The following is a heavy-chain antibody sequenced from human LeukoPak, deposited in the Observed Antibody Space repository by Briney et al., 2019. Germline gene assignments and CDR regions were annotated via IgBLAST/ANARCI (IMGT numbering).Heavy chain of an antibody. J-gene: IGHJ5*02. CDR2: IYTSGSN. CDR1: GGSISSDY. D-gene: IGHD6-19*01. CDR3: ARQKAGNCFDP. Sequence: NPSETLSLTCTVPGGSISSDYWSWIRQPPGKGLEWIGYIYTSGSNHYNPSLKSRVTISGDTSKNQFSLKLSSVTAADTAVYYCARQKAGNCFDPWGQGTPVTVSS. V-gene: IGHV4-4*09.